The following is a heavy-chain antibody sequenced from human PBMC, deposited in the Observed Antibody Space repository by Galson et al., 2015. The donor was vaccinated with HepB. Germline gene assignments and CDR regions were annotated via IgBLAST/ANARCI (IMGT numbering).Heavy chain of an antibody. Sequence: SVKVSCKASGGTFSSYAISWVRQAPGQGLEWMGGIIPIFGTANYAQKFQGRVTITADESTSTAYMELSSLRSEDTAVYYCARGRLVVAATPGDVSVLGMDVWGQGTTVTVSS. V-gene: IGHV1-69*13. CDR2: IIPIFGTA. D-gene: IGHD2-15*01. CDR3: ARGRLVVAATPGDVSVLGMDV. J-gene: IGHJ6*02. CDR1: GGTFSSYA.